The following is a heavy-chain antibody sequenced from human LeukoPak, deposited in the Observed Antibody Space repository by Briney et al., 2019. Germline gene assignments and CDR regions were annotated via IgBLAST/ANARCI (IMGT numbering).Heavy chain of an antibody. Sequence: PGGSLRLSCAASEFTFSSYSMNWVRQAPGKGLEWVSSISSSSSYIYYADSVKGRFTISRDNAKNSLYLQMNSLRAEDTAVYYCASYDFWSGYLFDYWGQGTLVTVSS. V-gene: IGHV3-21*01. D-gene: IGHD3-3*01. J-gene: IGHJ4*02. CDR3: ASYDFWSGYLFDY. CDR2: ISSSSSYI. CDR1: EFTFSSYS.